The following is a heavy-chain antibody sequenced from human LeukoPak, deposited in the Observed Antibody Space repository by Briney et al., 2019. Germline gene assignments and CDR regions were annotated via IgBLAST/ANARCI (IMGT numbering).Heavy chain of an antibody. V-gene: IGHV4-34*01. CDR2: INHSGST. Sequence: SETLSLTCTVSGGSISGYYWSWIRQPPGKGLEWIGEINHSGSTNYNPSLKSRVTISVDTSKNQFSLKLSSVTAADTAVYYCARSPNYDILTGPPFDHWGQGTLVTVSS. CDR3: ARSPNYDILTGPPFDH. D-gene: IGHD3-9*01. J-gene: IGHJ4*02. CDR1: GGSISGYY.